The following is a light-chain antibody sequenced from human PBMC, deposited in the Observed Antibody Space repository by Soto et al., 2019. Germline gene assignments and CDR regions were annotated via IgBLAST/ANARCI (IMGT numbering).Light chain of an antibody. V-gene: IGKV3-20*01. CDR2: GAS. Sequence: EMVLTQSPGTLSFSPGERATLSCWASQNVITNYLAWYQQKPGQAPRLLIYGASRRATGIPDRFSGSGSGTDFTLTISRLEPEDFAVYYCQQYATSPITFGQGTRLEI. CDR3: QQYATSPIT. CDR1: QNVITNY. J-gene: IGKJ5*01.